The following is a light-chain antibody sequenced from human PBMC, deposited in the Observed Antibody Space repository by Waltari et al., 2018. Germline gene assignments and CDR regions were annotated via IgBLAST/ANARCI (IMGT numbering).Light chain of an antibody. CDR1: SRDVGGYKY. CDR3: SSYPRSSTFV. Sequence: HSALTQPASVAWSPGQSLTHPCTGTSRDVGGYKYVSWYQQHPAKAPKLMFYDLSKRPSGVSTRFSGSKSGNPASLPISGLQAEDEADYYCSSYPRSSTFVFGTGTTVTVL. V-gene: IGLV2-14*01. J-gene: IGLJ1*01. CDR2: DLS.